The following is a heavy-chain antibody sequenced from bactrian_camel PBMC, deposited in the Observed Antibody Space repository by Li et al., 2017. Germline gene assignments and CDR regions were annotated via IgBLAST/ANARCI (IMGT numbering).Heavy chain of an antibody. CDR3: AGDRFSGMWYPYGEYIY. J-gene: IGHJ4*01. V-gene: IGHV3S1*01. D-gene: IGHD2*01. CDR2: IDSDGDT. CDR1: GYTYSVYR. Sequence: HVQLVESGGGSVQAGGSLRLSCAGSGYTYSVYRAKCMGWFREAPGKAREGIAVIDSDGDTAYAESMKDRFTISRDNAKNTVNLQMNTLKSEDTALYYCAGDRFSGMWYPYGEYIYWGRGTQVTVS.